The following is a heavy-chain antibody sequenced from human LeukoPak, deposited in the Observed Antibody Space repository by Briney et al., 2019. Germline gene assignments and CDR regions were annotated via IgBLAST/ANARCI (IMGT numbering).Heavy chain of an antibody. D-gene: IGHD3-10*01. J-gene: IGHJ4*02. CDR3: ARSPVRRVSTFDY. V-gene: IGHV1-2*02. CDR1: GYTFTGYY. Sequence: ASVKVSCKASGYTFTGYYMHWVRQAPGQGLEWMGWINPNSGGTNYAQKFQGRVTMTRDTSISTAYMELSRLRSDDTAVYYCARSPVRRVSTFDYWGQGTLVTVSS. CDR2: INPNSGGT.